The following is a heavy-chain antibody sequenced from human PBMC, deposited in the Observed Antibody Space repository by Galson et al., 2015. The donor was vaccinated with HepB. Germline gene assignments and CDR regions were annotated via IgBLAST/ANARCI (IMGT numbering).Heavy chain of an antibody. D-gene: IGHD7-27*01. V-gene: IGHV5-10-1*01. CDR3: ARQEYGELGRDTFDI. CDR1: GYSFTTYW. CDR2: IDPRDSYN. Sequence: QSGAEVKKPGESLRISCKGSGYSFTTYWISWVRQMPGKGLEWMGRIDPRDSYNNYSPSFQVHVTISADKSIRTAYLQWSSLRASDTAMYYCARQEYGELGRDTFDIWGQGTMVIVSS. J-gene: IGHJ3*02.